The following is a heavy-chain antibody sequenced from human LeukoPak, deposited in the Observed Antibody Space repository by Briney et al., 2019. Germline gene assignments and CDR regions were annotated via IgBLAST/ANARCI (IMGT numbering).Heavy chain of an antibody. CDR3: ARDDSRELVAFDI. CDR2: ISYDGSNK. J-gene: IGHJ3*02. D-gene: IGHD1-26*01. Sequence: PGGSLRLSCAASGFTFSSYAMHWVRQAPGKGLEWVAVISYDGSNKYYADSVKGRFTISRDNSKNTLYLQMNSLRAEDTAVYYCARDDSRELVAFDIWGQGTMVTVSS. V-gene: IGHV3-30*04. CDR1: GFTFSSYA.